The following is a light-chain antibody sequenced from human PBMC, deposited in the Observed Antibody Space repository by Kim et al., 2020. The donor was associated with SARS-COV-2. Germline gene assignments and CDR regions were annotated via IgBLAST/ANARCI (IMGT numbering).Light chain of an antibody. Sequence: EIVMSQSPATLSVSPGERVALSCRASQIVTGKLAWYQQKPGQAPRLLIYGASTRATDIPARFSGSGSGTEFTLTISSLQSEDFAVYYCQQYNKWPLTFGGGTKVDIK. V-gene: IGKV3-15*01. J-gene: IGKJ4*01. CDR3: QQYNKWPLT. CDR2: GAS. CDR1: QIVTGK.